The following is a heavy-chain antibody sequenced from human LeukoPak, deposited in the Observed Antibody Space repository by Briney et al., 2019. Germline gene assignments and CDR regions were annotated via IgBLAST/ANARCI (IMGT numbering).Heavy chain of an antibody. CDR1: RGSLSNYY. V-gene: IGHV4-59*08. CDR2: IYYSGTT. D-gene: IGHD3-22*01. J-gene: IGHJ3*02. Sequence: SETLSLTCTVSRGSLSNYYWTWIRQPPGKGLEWIGYIYYSGTTNYNPSLKSRVTISIDTSKNHFSLKLTSVTAADTAVYYCAGGYYDSSGYPALFDIWGQGTMVTVSS. CDR3: AGGYYDSSGYPALFDI.